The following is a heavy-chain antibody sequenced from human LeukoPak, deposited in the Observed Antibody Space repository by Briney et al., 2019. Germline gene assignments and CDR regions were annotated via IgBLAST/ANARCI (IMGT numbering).Heavy chain of an antibody. V-gene: IGHV3-23*01. D-gene: IGHD3-9*01. CDR1: GFTFSSYA. J-gene: IGHJ4*02. Sequence: GGSPRLSCAASGFTFSSYAMSWVRQAPGKGLEWVSAISGSGGSTYYADSVKGRFTIPRDNSKNTLYLQMNSLRAEDTAVYYCAKASTYYDILTGYYSGYFDYWGQGTLVTVSS. CDR3: AKASTYYDILTGYYSGYFDY. CDR2: ISGSGGST.